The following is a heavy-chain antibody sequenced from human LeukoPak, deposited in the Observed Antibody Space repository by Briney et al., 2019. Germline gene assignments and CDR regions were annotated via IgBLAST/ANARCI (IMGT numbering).Heavy chain of an antibody. V-gene: IGHV4-30-2*01. J-gene: IGHJ6*02. CDR2: FYHSGST. Sequence: SETLSLTCAVSGGSISSGGYSWTWIRQPPGKGLVWIGYFYHSGSTYYNPSLKSRVTISVDRSKNQFSLKLTSVTAADTAVYYCASTRGDYYYGMDVWGQGTTVTVSS. CDR3: ASTRGDYYYGMDV. CDR1: GGSISSGGYS. D-gene: IGHD3-10*01.